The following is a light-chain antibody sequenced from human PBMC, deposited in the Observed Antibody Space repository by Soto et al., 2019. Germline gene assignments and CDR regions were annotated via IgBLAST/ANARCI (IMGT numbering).Light chain of an antibody. CDR3: QQYGSSSWT. CDR2: GTS. Sequence: ESVLTQSPGTLSLSPGERATLSCRASQSVSSSYLAWYQQRPGQAPRLLIYGTSSRATAIPDRFSGSGSGTDFTLTISRLETEDFAVYYCQQYGSSSWTFGQGTKVDIK. CDR1: QSVSSSY. V-gene: IGKV3-20*01. J-gene: IGKJ1*01.